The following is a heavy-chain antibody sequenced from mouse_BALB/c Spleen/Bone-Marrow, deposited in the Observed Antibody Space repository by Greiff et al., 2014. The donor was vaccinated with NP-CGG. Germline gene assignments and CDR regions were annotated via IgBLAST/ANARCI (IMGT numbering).Heavy chain of an antibody. V-gene: IGHV1-80*01. Sequence: VNVVESGAELVRPGSSVKISCKASGYAFSSYWVNWVRQKPGQGLEWVGQIYPGDGDTNYNGKFKDKATLTADKSSSTAYMQLSSLTSEASAVYFCAKSGYGSFDYWGQGTTLTVSS. CDR1: GYAFSSYW. J-gene: IGHJ2*01. D-gene: IGHD1-1*01. CDR3: AKSGYGSFDY. CDR2: IYPGDGDT.